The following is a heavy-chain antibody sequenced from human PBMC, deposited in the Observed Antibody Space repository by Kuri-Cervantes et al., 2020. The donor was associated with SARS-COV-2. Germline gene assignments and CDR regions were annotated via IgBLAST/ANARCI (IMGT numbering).Heavy chain of an antibody. V-gene: IGHV3-7*03. CDR1: GFTFSSYW. CDR3: AGQLWFGEPHFDP. CDR2: IKQDGSEK. Sequence: ETLSLTCAASGFTFSSYWMSWVRQAPGKGLEWVANIKQDGSEKYYVDSVKGRFTISRDNAKNSLYLQMNSLRAEDTAVYYCAGQLWFGEPHFDPWGQGTLVTVSS. D-gene: IGHD3-10*01. J-gene: IGHJ5*02.